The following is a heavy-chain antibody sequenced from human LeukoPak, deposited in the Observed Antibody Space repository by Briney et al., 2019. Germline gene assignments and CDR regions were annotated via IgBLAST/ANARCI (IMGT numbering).Heavy chain of an antibody. CDR2: ISAYNGNT. CDR3: ARSLSYDILTGYNY. Sequence: GASVKVSCKASGYTFTSYGISWVRQAPGQGFEWMGWISAYNGNTNYAQKLQGRVTMTTDTSTSTAYMELRSLRSDDTAVYYCARSLSYDILTGYNYWGQGTLVTVSS. D-gene: IGHD3-9*01. J-gene: IGHJ4*02. V-gene: IGHV1-18*01. CDR1: GYTFTSYG.